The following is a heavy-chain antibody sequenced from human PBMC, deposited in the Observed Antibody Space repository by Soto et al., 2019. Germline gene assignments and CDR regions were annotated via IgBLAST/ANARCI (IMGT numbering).Heavy chain of an antibody. V-gene: IGHV4-4*02. CDR2: IYHSGST. J-gene: IGHJ5*02. Sequence: QVQLQESGPGLVKPSGTLSLTCAVSGGSISSSNWWSWVRQPPGKGLEWIGEIYHSGSTNYNPSLKRRVTISVDKSKNQFSLKLSSVTAADTAVYYCARYSGAAAGPNWFDPWGQGTLVTVSS. CDR3: ARYSGAAAGPNWFDP. CDR1: GGSISSSNW. D-gene: IGHD6-13*01.